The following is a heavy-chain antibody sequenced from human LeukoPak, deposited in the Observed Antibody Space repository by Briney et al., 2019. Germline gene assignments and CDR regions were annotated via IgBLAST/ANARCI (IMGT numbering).Heavy chain of an antibody. J-gene: IGHJ4*02. Sequence: GASVKVSCKASGYTFTGYDFNWERQATGQRPEWMGWMSPNSGDTGYAQKFQDRVTMTRNTSISTAYMELSSLRSDDTAVYYCARGPPNWGYDYWGPGTLVTVSS. CDR2: MSPNSGDT. D-gene: IGHD7-27*01. CDR3: ARGPPNWGYDY. V-gene: IGHV1-8*01. CDR1: GYTFTGYD.